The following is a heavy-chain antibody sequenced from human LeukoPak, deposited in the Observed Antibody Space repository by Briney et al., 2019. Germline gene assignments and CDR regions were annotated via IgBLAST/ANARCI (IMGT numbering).Heavy chain of an antibody. J-gene: IGHJ4*02. CDR2: IRSRPNNYAT. CDR1: GFTFSGSA. Sequence: GGSLKLSCAASGFTFSGSAIHWVRQASGKGLEWVGRIRSRPNNYATAYAASVKGRFTISRDDSQNMAYLQMNSLTTADMAVYYCTRHTQDYWGQGTLVTVSS. V-gene: IGHV3-73*01. CDR3: TRHTQDY. D-gene: IGHD2-15*01.